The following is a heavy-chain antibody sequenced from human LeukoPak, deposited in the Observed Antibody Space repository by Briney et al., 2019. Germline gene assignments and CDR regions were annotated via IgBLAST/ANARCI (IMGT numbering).Heavy chain of an antibody. CDR1: GYSISSGYY. CDR3: ARDSPVAGNY. CDR2: IYHSGST. V-gene: IGHV4-38-2*02. Sequence: SETLSLTCTVSGYSISSGYYWGWIRQPPGKGLEWIGSIYHSGSTYYNPSLKSRVTISVDTSKNQFSLKLSSVTAADTAVYYCARDSPVAGNYWGQGTLVTVSS. J-gene: IGHJ4*02. D-gene: IGHD6-19*01.